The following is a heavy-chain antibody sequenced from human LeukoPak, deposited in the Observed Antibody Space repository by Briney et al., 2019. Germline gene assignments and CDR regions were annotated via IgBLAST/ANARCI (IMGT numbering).Heavy chain of an antibody. Sequence: GGSLRLSRAASGFTFSSYWMHWVRQAPGKGLVWVSRINSDGSSTSYADSVKGRFTISRDNAKNTLYLQMNSLRAEDTAVYYCAPSEGTLWDDAFDIWGQGTMVTVSS. CDR2: INSDGSST. J-gene: IGHJ3*02. CDR3: APSEGTLWDDAFDI. CDR1: GFTFSSYW. D-gene: IGHD3-16*01. V-gene: IGHV3-74*01.